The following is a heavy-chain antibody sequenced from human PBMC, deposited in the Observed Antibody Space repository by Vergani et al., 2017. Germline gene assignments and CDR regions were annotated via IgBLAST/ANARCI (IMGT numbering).Heavy chain of an antibody. Sequence: EVQLLESGGGLVQPGGSLRLSCAASGFTFSSYAMSWVRQAPGKGLEWVSASSGSGGSTYYADSVKGRFTISRDNSKNTLYLQMNSLRAEDTAVYYCAKDDADSGSYWPEDYWGQGTLVTVSS. CDR1: GFTFSSYA. V-gene: IGHV3-23*01. D-gene: IGHD1-26*01. J-gene: IGHJ4*02. CDR3: AKDDADSGSYWPEDY. CDR2: SSGSGGST.